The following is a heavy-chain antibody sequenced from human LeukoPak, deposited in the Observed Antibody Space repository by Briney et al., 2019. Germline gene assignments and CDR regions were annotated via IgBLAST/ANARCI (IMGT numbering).Heavy chain of an antibody. CDR2: VTDSGGST. V-gene: IGHV3-23*01. CDR1: GFTFSSYA. J-gene: IGHJ4*02. Sequence: GGSLRLSCAASGFTFSSYAMSWVRQAPGKGLEWVSAVTDSGGSTYHADSVKGRFTISRDNSKNTLYLQMNSLRAEDTAVYYCAKPYSSGWYAFDYWGQGTLVTVSS. CDR3: AKPYSSGWYAFDY. D-gene: IGHD6-19*01.